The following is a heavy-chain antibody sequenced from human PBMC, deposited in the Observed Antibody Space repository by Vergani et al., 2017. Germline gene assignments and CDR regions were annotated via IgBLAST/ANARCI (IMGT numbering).Heavy chain of an antibody. Sequence: QVQLQESGPGLVKPSQTLSLTCTVSGGSISSGDYYWSWIRQPPGKGLEWIGYIYYSGITYYNPSLKSRVTISVDTSKNQFSLKLGSVTAADTAVYYCARDLVSEGYYDSSGYGAVGYWGQGTLVTVSS. CDR3: ARDLVSEGYYDSSGYGAVGY. D-gene: IGHD3-22*01. CDR1: GGSISSGDYY. V-gene: IGHV4-30-4*08. J-gene: IGHJ4*02. CDR2: IYYSGIT.